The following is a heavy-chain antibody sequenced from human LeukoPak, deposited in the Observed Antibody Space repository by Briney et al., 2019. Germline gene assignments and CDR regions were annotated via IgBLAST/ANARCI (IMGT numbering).Heavy chain of an antibody. V-gene: IGHV4-59*08. CDR2: IYYSGST. Sequence: SETLSLTCTVSGDSISGNYWTWVRQPPGKGLEGIGYIYYSGSTNYNASLKSRVTISVDTSKNQFSLKLSSVTAADTAVYYCARLGDGDNLRYFDYWGQGTLVTVSS. J-gene: IGHJ4*02. CDR1: GDSISGNY. CDR3: ARLGDGDNLRYFDY. D-gene: IGHD5-24*01.